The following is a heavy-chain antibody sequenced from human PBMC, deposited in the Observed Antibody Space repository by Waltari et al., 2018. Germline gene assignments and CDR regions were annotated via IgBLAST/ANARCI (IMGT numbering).Heavy chain of an antibody. V-gene: IGHV4-39*01. D-gene: IGHD6-19*01. Sequence: QLQLQESGPGLLKPSETLSLTCTVSGGSISSSPYYWGWIRQPPGKGLEWIGSISYSGSTDYPPSFKSRITISVDTSKNQFSLKLSSVIAADTAVYYCARLCLGCPFDYWGQGTLVTVSS. CDR1: GGSISSSPYY. J-gene: IGHJ4*02. CDR3: ARLCLGCPFDY. CDR2: ISYSGST.